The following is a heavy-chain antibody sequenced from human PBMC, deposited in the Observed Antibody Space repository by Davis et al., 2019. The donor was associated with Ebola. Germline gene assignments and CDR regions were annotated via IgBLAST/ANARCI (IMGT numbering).Heavy chain of an antibody. D-gene: IGHD2-8*01. CDR3: AKDSGGYAKSGMDV. CDR2: ISYDGSNK. Sequence: PGGSLRLSCAASEFTFSSYAMHWVRQAPGKGLEWVAVISYDGSNKYYADSVKGRFTISRDNSKNTLYLQMNSLRAEDTAVYYCAKDSGGYAKSGMDVWGKGTTVTVSS. V-gene: IGHV3-30-3*01. CDR1: EFTFSSYA. J-gene: IGHJ6*03.